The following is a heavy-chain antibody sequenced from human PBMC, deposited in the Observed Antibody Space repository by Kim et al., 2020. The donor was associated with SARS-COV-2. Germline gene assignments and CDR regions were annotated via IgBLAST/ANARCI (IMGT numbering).Heavy chain of an antibody. J-gene: IGHJ6*02. Sequence: SLKSRVTISVDTSKTQFSLKLSSVTAADTAVYYCARSSNYPNYYYYGMDVWGQGTTVTVSS. D-gene: IGHD4-4*01. V-gene: IGHV4-39*01. CDR3: ARSSNYPNYYYYGMDV.